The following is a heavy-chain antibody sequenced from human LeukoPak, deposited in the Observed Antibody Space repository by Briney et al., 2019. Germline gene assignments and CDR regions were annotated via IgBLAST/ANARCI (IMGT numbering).Heavy chain of an antibody. CDR3: TTGVVVVINRYFDY. CDR1: GFTFSSYA. J-gene: IGHJ4*02. CDR2: ISGSGGST. D-gene: IGHD3-22*01. V-gene: IGHV3-23*01. Sequence: GSLRLSCAASGFTFSSYAMSWVRQAPGKGLEWVSAISGSGGSTYYADSVKGRFTISRDNSKNTLYLQMNSLKIEDTAMYYCTTGVVVVINRYFDYWGQGTLVTVSS.